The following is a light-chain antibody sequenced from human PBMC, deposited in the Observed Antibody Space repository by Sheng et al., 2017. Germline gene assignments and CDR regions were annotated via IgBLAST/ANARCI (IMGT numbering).Light chain of an antibody. J-gene: IGLJ3*02. CDR2: DVT. V-gene: IGLV2-14*03. Sequence: QSALTQPASVSGSPGQSITISCTGTSSDVGGYNFVSWYQQHPDKAPKLIIYDVTNRPSGVSNRFSGSKSGNTASLTISGLQTEDEGDYYCSSYRSDSTLVFGGGTKVTVL. CDR3: SSYRSDSTLV. CDR1: SSDVGGYNF.